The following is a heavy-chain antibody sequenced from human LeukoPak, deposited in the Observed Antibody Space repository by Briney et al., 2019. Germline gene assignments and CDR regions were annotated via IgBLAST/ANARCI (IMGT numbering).Heavy chain of an antibody. Sequence: PGGSLRLSCAASGFTFSSYGMSWVRQAPGKGLEWVSAISGSGGSTYYANSVKGRFTISRDNSKNTLYLQMNSLRAEDTAVYYCAKDGDGYNFGLRVYFDYWGQGTLVTVSS. CDR3: AKDGDGYNFGLRVYFDY. V-gene: IGHV3-23*01. CDR2: ISGSGGST. CDR1: GFTFSSYG. J-gene: IGHJ4*02. D-gene: IGHD5-24*01.